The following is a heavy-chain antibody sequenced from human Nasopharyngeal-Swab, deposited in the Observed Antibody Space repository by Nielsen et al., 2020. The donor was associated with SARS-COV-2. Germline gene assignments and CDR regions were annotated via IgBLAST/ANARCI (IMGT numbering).Heavy chain of an antibody. CDR1: GFTFSSYE. Sequence: GGSLRLSCAASGFTFSSYEMNWVRQAPGKGLEWVSYISSSGSTIYYADSAKGRFTISRDNAKNSLYLQMNSLRAEDTAVYYCARDELVIAVASRIRDHYYYYGMDVWGQGTTVTVSS. J-gene: IGHJ6*02. CDR3: ARDELVIAVASRIRDHYYYYGMDV. V-gene: IGHV3-48*03. CDR2: ISSSGSTI. D-gene: IGHD6-19*01.